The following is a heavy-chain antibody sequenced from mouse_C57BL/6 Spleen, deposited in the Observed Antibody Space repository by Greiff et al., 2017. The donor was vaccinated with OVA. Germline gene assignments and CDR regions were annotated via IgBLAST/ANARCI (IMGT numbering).Heavy chain of an antibody. D-gene: IGHD1-1*01. CDR1: GYTFTNYW. CDR2: IYPGGGYT. CDR3: ARGTTVFDY. J-gene: IGHJ2*01. Sequence: VQLVESGAELVRPGTSVKMSCKASGYTFTNYWIGWAKQRPGHGLEWIGDIYPGGGYTNYNEKFKGKATLTADKSSSTAYMQFSSLTSEDSAIYYCARGTTVFDYWGQGTTLTVSS. V-gene: IGHV1-63*01.